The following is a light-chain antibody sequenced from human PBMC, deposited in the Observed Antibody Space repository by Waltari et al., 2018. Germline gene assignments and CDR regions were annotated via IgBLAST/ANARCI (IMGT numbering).Light chain of an antibody. CDR3: QQSYSTPRT. J-gene: IGKJ2*01. Sequence: DIQMTQSPSSLSASVGDRVTITCRASQSISSYLNWYQQKPGKAPKLLIYAASSLQSGFPSRVSGSGSWTDFTLTISSLQPEDFATYYCQQSYSTPRTFGQGTKLEIK. CDR2: AAS. V-gene: IGKV1-39*01. CDR1: QSISSY.